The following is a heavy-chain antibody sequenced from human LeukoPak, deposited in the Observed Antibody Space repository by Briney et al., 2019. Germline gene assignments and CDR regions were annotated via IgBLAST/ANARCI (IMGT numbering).Heavy chain of an antibody. CDR3: ARGDCSGGSCYLSLTTIDY. CDR1: GFTFSDYY. J-gene: IGHJ4*02. CDR2: IRGSGAIT. D-gene: IGHD2-15*01. V-gene: IGHV3-23*01. Sequence: PGGSLRLSCAASGFTFSDYYMSWIRQAPGKGLEWVSGIRGSGAITYYAASVKGRFTISRDNSKSTLFLHINSLRAEDTAVYYCARGDCSGGSCYLSLTTIDYWGQGTLVTVSS.